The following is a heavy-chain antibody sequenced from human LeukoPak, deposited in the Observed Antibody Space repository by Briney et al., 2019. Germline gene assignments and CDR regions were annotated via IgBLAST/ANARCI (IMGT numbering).Heavy chain of an antibody. J-gene: IGHJ4*02. CDR3: ARGEWELLTFDY. V-gene: IGHV1-69*05. CDR2: IIPIFGTA. CDR1: GGTFSSYA. D-gene: IGHD1-26*01. Sequence: SVKVTCKASGGTFSSYAISWVRQAPGQGLEWMGGIIPIFGTANYAQKFQGRVTITTDESTSTAYMELSSLRSEDTAVYYCARGEWELLTFDYWGQGTLVTVSS.